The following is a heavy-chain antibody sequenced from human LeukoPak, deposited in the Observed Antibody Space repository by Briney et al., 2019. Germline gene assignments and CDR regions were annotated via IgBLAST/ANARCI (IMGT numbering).Heavy chain of an antibody. J-gene: IGHJ4*02. V-gene: IGHV3-53*05. CDR1: GFTVSSNY. CDR3: ARSPTTVTEFDY. Sequence: SGGSLRLSCAASGFTVSSNYMSWVRQAPGKGLEWVSVIYSGGSTYYADSVKGRFTISRDNSKNTLYLQMNSLRAEDTAVYYCARSPTTVTEFDYWGQGTLVTVSS. D-gene: IGHD4-17*01. CDR2: IYSGGST.